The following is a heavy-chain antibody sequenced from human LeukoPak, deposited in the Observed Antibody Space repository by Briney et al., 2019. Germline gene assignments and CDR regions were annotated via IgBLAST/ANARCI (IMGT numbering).Heavy chain of an antibody. J-gene: IGHJ6*02. Sequence: SETLSLTCTVSGVSISSYCWSWIRQPPGKGLEWIGYIYYSGSTNYNPSLKSRVTISVDTSKNQFSLKLSSVTAADTAVYYCARAIWNVNGMDVWGQGTTVTVSS. CDR3: ARAIWNVNGMDV. CDR2: IYYSGST. V-gene: IGHV4-59*01. D-gene: IGHD1-1*01. CDR1: GVSISSYC.